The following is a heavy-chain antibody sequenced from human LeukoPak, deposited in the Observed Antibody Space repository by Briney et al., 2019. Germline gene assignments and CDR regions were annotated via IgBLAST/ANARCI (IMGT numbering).Heavy chain of an antibody. D-gene: IGHD1-1*01. CDR1: GFTFSSYS. CDR2: ISSSSSDI. J-gene: IGHJ4*02. V-gene: IGHV3-21*01. CDR3: ARDSRTTGTTSGYFDY. Sequence: GGSLRLSCAASGFTFSSYSLNRVRQAPGKGLEWVSSISSSSSDIYYAVSVKGRFTISRDNAKNSLYLQMNSLRAEDTAVYYCARDSRTTGTTSGYFDYWGQGTLVTVSS.